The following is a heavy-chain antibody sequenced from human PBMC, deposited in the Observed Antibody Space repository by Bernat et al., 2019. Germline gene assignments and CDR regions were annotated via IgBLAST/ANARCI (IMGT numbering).Heavy chain of an antibody. Sequence: QVQLQESGPGLVKPSETLSLTCTVSGASISSSYWSWIRQPPGKGLEWIGYIYHTGSADYNSSLKSRVTISLDTPKNQVSLKLISVTAADTAVYYCARGATNWFDPWGQGTLVIVSS. CDR3: ARGATNWFDP. J-gene: IGHJ5*02. D-gene: IGHD5-12*01. CDR2: IYHTGSA. CDR1: GASISSSY. V-gene: IGHV4-59*01.